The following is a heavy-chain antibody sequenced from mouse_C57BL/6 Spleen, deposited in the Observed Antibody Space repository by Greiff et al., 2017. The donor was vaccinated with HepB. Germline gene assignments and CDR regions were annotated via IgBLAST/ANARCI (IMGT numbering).Heavy chain of an antibody. D-gene: IGHD3-3*01. V-gene: IGHV5-4*01. CDR3: ARDPHPRGLDC. Sequence: EVKLMESGGGLVKPGGSLKLSCAASGFTFSSYAMSWVRQTPEKRLEWVATISDGGSYTYYPDNVKGRFTISRDNAKNNLYLQMSHLKSEDTAMYYCARDPHPRGLDCWGQGTTLTVSS. CDR2: ISDGGSYT. CDR1: GFTFSSYA. J-gene: IGHJ2*01.